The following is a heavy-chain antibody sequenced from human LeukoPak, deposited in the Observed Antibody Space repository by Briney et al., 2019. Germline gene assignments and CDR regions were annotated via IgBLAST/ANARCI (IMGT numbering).Heavy chain of an antibody. CDR1: GGTFSSYA. CDR2: IIPIFGTE. CDR3: ARALEYCSGGSCLYN. V-gene: IGHV1-69*13. J-gene: IGHJ4*02. Sequence: GASVKVSCKASGGTFSSYAISWVRQAPGQGLEWMGGIIPIFGTENYAQKFQGRGTITADESTSTAYMELSSLRSEDTAVYYCARALEYCSGGSCLYNWGQGTLVTVSS. D-gene: IGHD2-15*01.